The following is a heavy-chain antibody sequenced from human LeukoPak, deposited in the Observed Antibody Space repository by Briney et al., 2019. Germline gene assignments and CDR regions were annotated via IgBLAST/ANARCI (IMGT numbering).Heavy chain of an antibody. CDR2: INPNSGGT. D-gene: IGHD2-15*01. CDR3: ARGGRGTGYCNGGSYYPAGRWFDP. CDR1: GYTFTCYY. Sequence: ASVRVSCKASGYTFTCYYMHWVRQAPGQGLEWMGWINPNSGGTNYAQKFQGWVTMTRDTSISTAYMELSRLRSDDTAVYYCARGGRGTGYCNGGSYYPAGRWFDPWGQGTLVTVSS. J-gene: IGHJ5*02. V-gene: IGHV1-2*04.